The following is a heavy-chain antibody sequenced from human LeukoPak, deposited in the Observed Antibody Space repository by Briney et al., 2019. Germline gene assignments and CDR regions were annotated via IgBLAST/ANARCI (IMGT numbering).Heavy chain of an antibody. V-gene: IGHV3-20*04. Sequence: GGSLRLSCAASGFTFDDYGMSWVRQAPGKGLEWVSGINWNGGSTGYADSVKGRFTISRDNAKNSLYLQMNSLRAEDTALYYCARSGYSYGLYYFDYWGQGTLVTVSS. J-gene: IGHJ4*02. D-gene: IGHD5-18*01. CDR2: INWNGGST. CDR3: ARSGYSYGLYYFDY. CDR1: GFTFDDYG.